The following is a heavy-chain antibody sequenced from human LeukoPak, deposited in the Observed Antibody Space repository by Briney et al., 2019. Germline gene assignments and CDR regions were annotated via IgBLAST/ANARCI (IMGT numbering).Heavy chain of an antibody. V-gene: IGHV3-30*02. J-gene: IGHJ4*02. Sequence: PGGSLRLSCAASGFTFSSYGMHWVRQAPGKGLEWVAFIRYDGSNKYYADSVKGRFTISRDNSKNTLYLQMNSLRAEDTAVYYCATKYCSSTSCYRSGFSYWGQGTLVTVSS. CDR1: GFTFSSYG. CDR2: IRYDGSNK. CDR3: ATKYCSSTSCYRSGFSY. D-gene: IGHD2-2*01.